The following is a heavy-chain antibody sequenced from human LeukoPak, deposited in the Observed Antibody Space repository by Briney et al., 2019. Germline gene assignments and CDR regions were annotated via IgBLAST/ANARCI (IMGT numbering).Heavy chain of an antibody. D-gene: IGHD6-13*01. CDR3: ARDYSSSWYYPFDY. J-gene: IGHJ4*02. CDR1: GFNFSSYS. Sequence: GGSLRLSCAASGFNFSSYSMNWVRQAPGKGLEWVSSISSSSSYIYYADSVKGRFTISRDNAKNSLYLQMNSLRAEDTAVYYCARDYSSSWYYPFDYWGQGTLVTVSS. V-gene: IGHV3-21*01. CDR2: ISSSSSYI.